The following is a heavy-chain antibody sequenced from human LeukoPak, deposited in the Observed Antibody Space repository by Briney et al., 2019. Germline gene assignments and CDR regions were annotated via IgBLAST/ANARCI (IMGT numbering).Heavy chain of an antibody. CDR2: INPSGGST. Sequence: VASVKVSCKASGYTFTSYGISWVRQAPGQGLEWMGIINPSGGSTSYAQKFQGRVTMTRDTSTSTVYMELSSLRSEDTAVYYCARLEAAAGPDINYYYGMDVWGQGTTVTVSS. CDR1: GYTFTSYG. J-gene: IGHJ6*02. D-gene: IGHD6-13*01. CDR3: ARLEAAAGPDINYYYGMDV. V-gene: IGHV1-46*01.